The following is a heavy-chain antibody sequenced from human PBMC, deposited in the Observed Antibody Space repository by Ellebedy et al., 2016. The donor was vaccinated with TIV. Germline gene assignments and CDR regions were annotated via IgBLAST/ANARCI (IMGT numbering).Heavy chain of an antibody. CDR1: GGTFNSHA. CDR2: ITGMFRTV. CDR3: ARGGAYYHRYFDD. Sequence: SVKVSCKASGGTFNSHAISWVRQAPGQGLEWMGGITGMFRTVNYAQKFQGRVTITADEFMTTAYMELSRLRSEDTAVYYCARGGAYYHRYFDDWGLGTLVTVSS. J-gene: IGHJ4*02. V-gene: IGHV1-69*13. D-gene: IGHD3-10*01.